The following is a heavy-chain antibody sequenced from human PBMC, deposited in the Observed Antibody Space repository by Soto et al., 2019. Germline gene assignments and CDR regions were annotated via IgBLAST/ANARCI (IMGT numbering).Heavy chain of an antibody. V-gene: IGHV3-30*18. Sequence: TGGSLRLSCVTSGFTFSNYGFHWVRQAPGKGLDWVSLISHDGNEKKHAVSVKGRFTISTDPSTKTLYLQMKGLRAEDTAVYYCAKDSTSPGYRSSYFDYWGRG. CDR1: GFTFSNYG. D-gene: IGHD6-6*01. CDR2: ISHDGNEK. CDR3: AKDSTSPGYRSSYFDY. J-gene: IGHJ4*02.